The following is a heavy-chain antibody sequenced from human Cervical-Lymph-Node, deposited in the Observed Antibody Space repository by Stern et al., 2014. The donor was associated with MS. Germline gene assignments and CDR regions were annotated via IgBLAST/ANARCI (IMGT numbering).Heavy chain of an antibody. Sequence: MQLVQSGGGLVEPGGSLRLSCAASGFTFSTYRMNWVRQAPGKGLEWISYIDTSSTTIYYADSVKGRFTISRDNAENSLYLQMNSLRGDDTAVYYCASQGGDHADYWGQGTLVTVSS. D-gene: IGHD2-21*02. CDR1: GFTFSTYR. V-gene: IGHV3-48*01. J-gene: IGHJ4*02. CDR3: ASQGGDHADY. CDR2: IDTSSTTI.